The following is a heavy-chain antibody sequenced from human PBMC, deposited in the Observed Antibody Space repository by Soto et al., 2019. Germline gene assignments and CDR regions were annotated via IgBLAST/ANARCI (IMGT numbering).Heavy chain of an antibody. V-gene: IGHV1-2*02. Sequence: ASVKVSCKASAYTFIGFHLHWVRQAPGQGLEWMGWITPKSGDTKYAQKFQGRVTLTRDTSISTGYMELSRLESNDTAVYYCATGLWTVGHCTGGSCYDGMDVWGQGTTVTVSS. J-gene: IGHJ6*02. CDR1: AYTFIGFH. D-gene: IGHD2-15*01. CDR3: ATGLWTVGHCTGGSCYDGMDV. CDR2: ITPKSGDT.